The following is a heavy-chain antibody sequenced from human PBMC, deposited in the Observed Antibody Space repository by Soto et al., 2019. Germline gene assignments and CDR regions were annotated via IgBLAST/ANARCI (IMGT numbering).Heavy chain of an antibody. CDR2: ISWNSGSI. V-gene: IGHV3-9*01. D-gene: IGHD4-17*01. J-gene: IGHJ4*02. CDR3: AKDLTTVTTLYFDY. CDR1: GFTFDDYA. Sequence: EVQLVESGGGLVQPGRSLRLSCAASGFTFDDYAMHWVRQAPGKGLGWVSGISWNSGSIGYADSVKGRFTISRDNAKNSLYLQMNSLRAEDTALYYYAKDLTTVTTLYFDYWGQGTLVTVSS.